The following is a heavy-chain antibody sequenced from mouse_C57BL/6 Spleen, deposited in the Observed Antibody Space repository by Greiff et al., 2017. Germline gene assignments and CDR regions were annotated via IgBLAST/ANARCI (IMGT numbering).Heavy chain of an antibody. V-gene: IGHV5-16*01. D-gene: IGHD2-1*01. J-gene: IGHJ2*01. CDR2: INYDGSST. CDR3: AREGCNYDYYFDY. CDR1: GFTFSDYY. Sequence: DVKLVESEGGLVQPGSSMKLSCTASGFTFSDYYMAWVRQVPEKGLEWVANINYDGSSTYYLDSLKSRFIISRDNAKNILYLQMSSLKSEDTATYYCAREGCNYDYYFDYWGQGTTLTVSS.